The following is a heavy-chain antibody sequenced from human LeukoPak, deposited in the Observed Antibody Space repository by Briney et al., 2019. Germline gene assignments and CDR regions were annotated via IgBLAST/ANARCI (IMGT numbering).Heavy chain of an antibody. J-gene: IGHJ4*02. V-gene: IGHV4-59*08. CDR2: IYYSGST. D-gene: IGHD3-10*01. CDR1: GGSISSYY. Sequence: PSETLSLTCTVSGGSISSYYWSWIRQPPGKGLEWIGHIYYSGSTNYNPSLKSRVTISVDTSRNQFSLKLSSVTAADTAVYYCSRHSYCVWFGELSVYWGAGNLGTVS. CDR3: SRHSYCVWFGELSVY.